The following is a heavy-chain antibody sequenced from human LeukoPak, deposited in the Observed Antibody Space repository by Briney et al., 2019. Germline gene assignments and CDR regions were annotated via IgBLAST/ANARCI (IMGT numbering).Heavy chain of an antibody. Sequence: PSETLSLTCVVPGGSISSNKWWSWVRQPPGKGLEWIGEIYHSGSTNYNPSLKSRVTILLDKSKNQFSLNLRSVTAADTAVYYCARGPASPMADRPNFDYWGQGTLVTVSS. CDR3: ARGPASPMADRPNFDY. V-gene: IGHV4-4*02. CDR1: GGSISSNKW. D-gene: IGHD5-24*01. J-gene: IGHJ4*02. CDR2: IYHSGST.